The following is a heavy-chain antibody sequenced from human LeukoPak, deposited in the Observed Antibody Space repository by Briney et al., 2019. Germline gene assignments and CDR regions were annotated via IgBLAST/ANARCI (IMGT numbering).Heavy chain of an antibody. CDR3: ARARRWNAAVEGCWFDP. Sequence: SETLSLTCTVSGGSISSSSYYWGWIRQPPGKGLEWIGSIYYSGSTYYNPSLKSRVTISVDTSKNQFSLKLSSVTAADTAVYYCARARRWNAAVEGCWFDPWGQGTLVTVSS. D-gene: IGHD1-1*01. V-gene: IGHV4-39*07. J-gene: IGHJ5*02. CDR1: GGSISSSSYY. CDR2: IYYSGST.